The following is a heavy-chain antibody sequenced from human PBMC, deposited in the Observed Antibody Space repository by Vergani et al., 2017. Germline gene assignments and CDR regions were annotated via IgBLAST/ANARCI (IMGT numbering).Heavy chain of an antibody. V-gene: IGHV4-34*01. Sequence: QVQLQQWGAGLLKPSETLSLTCAVYGGSFSGYYWSWIRQPPGKGLEWIVEINHSGSTNYNPSLKSRVTISVDTSKNQFSLKLSSVTAADTAVYYCARVFRGGSAIDYWGKGTLVTVSS. D-gene: IGHD2-15*01. CDR1: GGSFSGYY. J-gene: IGHJ4*02. CDR3: ARVFRGGSAIDY. CDR2: INHSGST.